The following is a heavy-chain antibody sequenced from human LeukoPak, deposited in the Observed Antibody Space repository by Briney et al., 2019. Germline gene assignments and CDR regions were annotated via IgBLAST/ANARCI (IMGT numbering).Heavy chain of an antibody. CDR2: MNPNSGNT. J-gene: IGHJ4*02. CDR3: ARDPDSSVPPRLD. CDR1: GYTFTSYD. D-gene: IGHD3-22*01. Sequence: GASVKVSCKASGYTFTSYDINWVRQATGQGLEWMGWMNPNSGNTGYAQKFQGRVTMTRNTSISTAYMELSSLRSEDTAVYYCARDPDSSVPPRLDWGQGTLVTVSS. V-gene: IGHV1-8*01.